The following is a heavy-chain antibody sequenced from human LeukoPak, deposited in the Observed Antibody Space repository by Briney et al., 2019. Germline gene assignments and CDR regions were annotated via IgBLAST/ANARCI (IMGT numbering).Heavy chain of an antibody. D-gene: IGHD1-26*01. J-gene: IGHJ4*02. V-gene: IGHV3-49*04. Sequence: GGSLRLSCTASGFTFGDFAMSWVRQAPGKGLEWVGFIRSKVYGGTTEYAASVKGRFTISRDDSKSIAYLQMNSLKPEDTAVYYCTRGWRVGWEVLRYYFDYWGQGTLVTVSS. CDR1: GFTFGDFA. CDR2: IRSKVYGGTT. CDR3: TRGWRVGWEVLRYYFDY.